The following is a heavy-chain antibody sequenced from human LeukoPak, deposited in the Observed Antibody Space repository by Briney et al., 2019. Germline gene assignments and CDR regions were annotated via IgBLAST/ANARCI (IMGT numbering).Heavy chain of an antibody. CDR3: AGFYYYDSSGYYIDP. V-gene: IGHV4-31*03. D-gene: IGHD3-22*01. Sequence: SQTLSLTCTVSGGSISSGGYYWSWIRQHPGKGLEWIGYIYYSGSTYYNPSLKSRVTISVDTSKNQFSLKLSSVTAADTAVYYCAGFYYYDSSGYYIDPWGQGTLVTVSS. J-gene: IGHJ5*02. CDR2: IYYSGST. CDR1: GGSISSGGYY.